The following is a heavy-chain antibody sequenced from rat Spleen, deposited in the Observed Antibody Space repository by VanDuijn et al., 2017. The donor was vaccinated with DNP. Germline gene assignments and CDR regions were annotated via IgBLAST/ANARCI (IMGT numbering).Heavy chain of an antibody. J-gene: IGHJ1*01. CDR3: ARGSTSIYWYFDF. CDR2: ITSSGGDS. CDR1: GFTFNNYW. Sequence: EVQLVESGGDLVQPGRSLKLSCVASGFTFNNYWMTWIRQVPGKGLEWVASITSSGGDSYYPDSVKGRFTISRDNAKNTLYLQMNSLTSEDTATYYCARGSTSIYWYFDFWGPGTMVTVSS. D-gene: IGHD3-1*01. V-gene: IGHV5-31*01.